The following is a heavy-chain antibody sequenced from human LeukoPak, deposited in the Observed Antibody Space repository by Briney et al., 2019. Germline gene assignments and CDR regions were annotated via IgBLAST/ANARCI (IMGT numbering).Heavy chain of an antibody. CDR2: IRSKANSYAT. Sequence: GGSLRLSCAASGFTFSGSAMHWVRQASGKGLEWVGRIRSKANSYATAYAASVKGRFTISRDDSKNTAYLQMNSLKTEDTAVYYCTNGPSGHTPGSWFDPWGQGTLVTVSS. V-gene: IGHV3-73*01. CDR1: GFTFSGSA. D-gene: IGHD3-10*01. J-gene: IGHJ5*02. CDR3: TNGPSGHTPGSWFDP.